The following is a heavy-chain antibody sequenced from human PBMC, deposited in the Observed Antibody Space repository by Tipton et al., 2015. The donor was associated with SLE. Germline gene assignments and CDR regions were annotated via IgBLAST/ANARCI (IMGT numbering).Heavy chain of an antibody. J-gene: IGHJ4*02. CDR3: ARARRRQWLDN. CDR2: IYKSGNS. CDR1: GGSISSSPYY. Sequence: TLSLTCSVSGGSISSSPYYWGWIRQSPRKGLEWVGSIYKSGNSYFNPSLKSRVTISVDTSKNQFSLTLSSVTAADTAVYYCARARRRQWLDNWGQGTQVTVSS. V-gene: IGHV4-39*07. D-gene: IGHD6-19*01.